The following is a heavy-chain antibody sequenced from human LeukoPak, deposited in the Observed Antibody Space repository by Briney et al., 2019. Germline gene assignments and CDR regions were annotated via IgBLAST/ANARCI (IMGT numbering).Heavy chain of an antibody. CDR2: INPNSGGT. CDR3: ARGRGWGAARTITTIDY. J-gene: IGHJ4*02. D-gene: IGHD6-6*01. V-gene: IGHV1-2*02. Sequence: ASVKVSCKASGYTFTGYYMHWVRQAPGQGLEWMGWINPNSGGTNYAQKFQGRVTMTRDTSISTAYMELSRLRSDDTAVYYCARGRGWGAARTITTIDYWGQGTLVTVSS. CDR1: GYTFTGYY.